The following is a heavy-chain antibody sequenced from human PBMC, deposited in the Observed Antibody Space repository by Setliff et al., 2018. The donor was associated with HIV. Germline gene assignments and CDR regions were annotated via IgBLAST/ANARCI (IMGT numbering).Heavy chain of an antibody. CDR2: ITGNGRST. Sequence: PGESLKISCAASGLTFSSYAMTWVRQAPGRGLEWVSGITGNGRSTYYADSVRGRFTISRDNSKNTLYLQMNSLRAKDAAVYYCAKAFGYCSGGSCPVLMDVWGKGTTVTVSS. V-gene: IGHV3-23*01. J-gene: IGHJ6*03. CDR3: AKAFGYCSGGSCPVLMDV. CDR1: GLTFSSYA. D-gene: IGHD2-15*01.